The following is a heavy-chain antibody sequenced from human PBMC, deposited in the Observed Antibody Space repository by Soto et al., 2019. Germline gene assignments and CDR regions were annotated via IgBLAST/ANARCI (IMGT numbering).Heavy chain of an antibody. V-gene: IGHV1-18*01. CDR1: GYTFTSYG. CDR3: ARPVGGEPEIYGMDV. Sequence: QVQLVQSGAEVKKPGASVKVSCKASGYTFTSYGISWVRQAPGQGLEWMGWSSAYNGNTNYAQKTQGRVTMTTDTPTSTAYMELGSLRSDDTAVYYCARPVGGEPEIYGMDVWGQGTTVTVSS. D-gene: IGHD3-16*01. J-gene: IGHJ6*02. CDR2: SSAYNGNT.